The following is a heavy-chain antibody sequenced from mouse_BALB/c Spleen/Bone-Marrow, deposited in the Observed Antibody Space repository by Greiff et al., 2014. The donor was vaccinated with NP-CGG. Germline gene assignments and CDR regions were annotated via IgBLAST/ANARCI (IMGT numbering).Heavy chain of an antibody. CDR2: IWAGGST. D-gene: IGHD2-10*01. J-gene: IGHJ2*01. Sequence: VQLQQSGPGLVAPSQSLSITCTVSGFSLTSYGVHWVRQPPGKGLEWLGIIWAGGSTNYNSALMSRLSISKDNSKSQVFLKMNSLQSDDTAMYYCAISYFGNYKYYLDFWGQGTTLTVSS. V-gene: IGHV2-9*02. CDR1: GFSLTSYG. CDR3: AISYFGNYKYYLDF.